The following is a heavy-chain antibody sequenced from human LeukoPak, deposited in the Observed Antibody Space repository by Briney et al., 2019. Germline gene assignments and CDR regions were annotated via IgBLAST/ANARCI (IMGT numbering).Heavy chain of an antibody. J-gene: IGHJ4*02. CDR3: AKAYYGDYYDY. CDR1: GFPFSTNA. Sequence: GGSLRLSCSASGFPFSTNAMTWVRQAPGKGLEWFSAISGSGGSTYYADSVKGRFTISRDNSKNTLYLQMNSLRAEDTAVYYCAKAYYGDYYDYWGQGTLVTVSS. V-gene: IGHV3-23*01. CDR2: ISGSGGST. D-gene: IGHD4-17*01.